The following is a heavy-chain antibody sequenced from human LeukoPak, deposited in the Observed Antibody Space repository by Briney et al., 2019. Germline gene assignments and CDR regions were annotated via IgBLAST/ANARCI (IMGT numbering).Heavy chain of an antibody. Sequence: GGSLRLSCAASGFTFSSYAMHWVRQAPGKGLEYVSAISGNGGSTYYANSVKGRFTIPRDNSKNTLYLQMGSLRAEDMAVYYCARDRKDGYNYYYYYYYMDVWGKGTTVTVSS. D-gene: IGHD5-24*01. CDR3: ARDRKDGYNYYYYYYYMDV. V-gene: IGHV3-64*01. CDR1: GFTFSSYA. CDR2: ISGNGGST. J-gene: IGHJ6*03.